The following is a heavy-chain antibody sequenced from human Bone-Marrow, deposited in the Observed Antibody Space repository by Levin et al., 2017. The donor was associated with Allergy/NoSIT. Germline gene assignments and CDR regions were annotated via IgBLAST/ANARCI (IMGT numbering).Heavy chain of an antibody. CDR3: AHRLIGPNNWNCGDFDY. CDR1: GFSLSTSGVG. J-gene: IGHJ4*02. V-gene: IGHV2-5*02. D-gene: IGHD1-7*01. Sequence: SGPTLVKPTQTVTLTCTFSGFSLSTSGVGVGWIRQPPGKALECLALIYWDDDKQYNPSLKSRLTITKDTSKNQVVLTMTNLDPVDTATYYCAHRLIGPNNWNCGDFDYWGQGTLLTVSS. CDR2: IYWDDDK.